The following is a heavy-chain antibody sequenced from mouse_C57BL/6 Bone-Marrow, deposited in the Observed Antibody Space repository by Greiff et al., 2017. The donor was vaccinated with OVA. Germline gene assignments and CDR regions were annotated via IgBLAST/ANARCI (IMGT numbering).Heavy chain of an antibody. D-gene: IGHD1-1*01. V-gene: IGHV2-9-1*01. CDR3: AGNWDFYYYGAYAMDY. CDR1: GFSLTSYA. J-gene: IGHJ4*01. Sequence: VQLQESGPGLVAPSQSLSITCTVSGFSLTSYAISWVRQPPGKGLEWLGVIWTGGGTNYNSALKSRLSISKDNSKSQAFLKMNSLQTDDTARYYCAGNWDFYYYGAYAMDYWGQGTAVTVSS. CDR2: IWTGGGT.